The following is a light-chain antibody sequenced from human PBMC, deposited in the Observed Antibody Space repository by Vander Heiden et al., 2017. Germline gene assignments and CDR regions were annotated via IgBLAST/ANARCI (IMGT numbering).Light chain of an antibody. Sequence: DIQMTQSPSSLSASVGDRVTITCQASQDISSSLNWFQQKPGKAPKPLIYGASHLETGVPSRFAGSGSGTDFTFTISSLQPEDVATYYCQQYDDLPRTFGQGTKVEVK. CDR3: QQYDDLPRT. J-gene: IGKJ1*01. CDR2: GAS. V-gene: IGKV1-33*01. CDR1: QDISSS.